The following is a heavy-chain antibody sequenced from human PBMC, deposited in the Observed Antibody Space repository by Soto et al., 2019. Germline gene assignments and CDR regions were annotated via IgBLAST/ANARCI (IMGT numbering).Heavy chain of an antibody. V-gene: IGHV3-30*18. CDR1: GSTFSSYC. Sequence: GGSLRLSCAASGSTFSSYCMNWIRQAPGKGLEWVGVISYDGINRYNVASVKRRFTMSRDKYKKTLYLQMNSLRAEGTAVYYCAKEGHYDFWSGYYPPPGYYYGIDVWGQGTTVTVSS. CDR2: ISYDGINR. CDR3: AKEGHYDFWSGYYPPPGYYYGIDV. D-gene: IGHD3-3*01. J-gene: IGHJ6*02.